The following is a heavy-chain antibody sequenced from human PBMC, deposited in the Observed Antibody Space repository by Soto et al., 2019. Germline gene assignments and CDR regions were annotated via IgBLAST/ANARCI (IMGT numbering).Heavy chain of an antibody. CDR2: INNSGST. V-gene: IGHV4-34*01. Sequence: QVQLQQWGAGLLKPSETLSLTCAVYGGSFSGYYWSWIRQPQGKGLEWIGEINNSGSTNYNPSLKGRVTISVDTSKNHVCLKLSSVPAADTAVYYCARERAIAAAGTGDYWGQGTLVTVSS. J-gene: IGHJ4*02. D-gene: IGHD6-13*01. CDR1: GGSFSGYY. CDR3: ARERAIAAAGTGDY.